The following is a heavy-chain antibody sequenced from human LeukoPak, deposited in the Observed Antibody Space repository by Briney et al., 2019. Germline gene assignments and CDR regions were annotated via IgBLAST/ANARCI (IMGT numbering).Heavy chain of an antibody. D-gene: IGHD6-13*01. Sequence: ASVKVSCKASGYTFTSYGISWVRQAPGKGLEWVSAISGSGGSTYYADSVKGRFTISRDNSKNTLYLQMNSLRAEDTAVYYCAKGPYSSSWFSFDYWGQGTLVTVSS. V-gene: IGHV3-23*01. CDR1: GYTFTSYG. CDR2: ISGSGGST. J-gene: IGHJ4*02. CDR3: AKGPYSSSWFSFDY.